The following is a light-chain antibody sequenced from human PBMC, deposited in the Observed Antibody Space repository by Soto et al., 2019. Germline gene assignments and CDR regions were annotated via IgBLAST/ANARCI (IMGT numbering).Light chain of an antibody. CDR2: DAS. Sequence: DIQMTQSPSSLSASIGDRVTITCQASQDITNYLNWYQQKLGKAPKLLIYDASNLETGVPSRFSGSGSGTDFTFTISSLQPEDIATYYCQQYHNLITFGQGTRLEIK. CDR3: QQYHNLIT. J-gene: IGKJ5*01. CDR1: QDITNY. V-gene: IGKV1-33*01.